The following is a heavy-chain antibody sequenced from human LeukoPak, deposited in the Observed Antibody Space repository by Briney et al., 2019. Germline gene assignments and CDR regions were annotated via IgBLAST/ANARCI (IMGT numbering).Heavy chain of an antibody. CDR3: ARRSSSSGYFDY. V-gene: IGHV4-59*12. J-gene: IGHJ4*02. Sequence: SETLSLTCTVSGGSISSYYWNWIRQPPGKGLEWIGYIYYSGSTNYNPSLESRVIISLDTSKNQFSLKLSSVTAADTAVYYCARRSSSSGYFDYWGQGTLVTVSS. CDR2: IYYSGST. CDR1: GGSISSYY. D-gene: IGHD6-6*01.